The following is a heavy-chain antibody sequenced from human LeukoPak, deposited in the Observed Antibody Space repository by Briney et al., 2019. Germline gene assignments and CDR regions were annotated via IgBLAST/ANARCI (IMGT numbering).Heavy chain of an antibody. V-gene: IGHV3-21*01. CDR2: ISSSSYM. J-gene: IGHJ2*01. Sequence: PGGSLRLSCAASGFTFSSYSMNWVRQAPGKGLEWVSSISSSSYMYYADSVKGRFTISRDNAKNSLYLQMNSLRAEDTAVYYCARDDAVGATTYWYFDLWGRGTLVTVSS. CDR3: ARDDAVGATTYWYFDL. D-gene: IGHD1-26*01. CDR1: GFTFSSYS.